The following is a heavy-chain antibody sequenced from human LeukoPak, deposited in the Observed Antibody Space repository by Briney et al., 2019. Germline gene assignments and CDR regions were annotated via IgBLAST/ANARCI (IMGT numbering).Heavy chain of an antibody. CDR1: GGSITSGGYY. CDR2: IYHSGST. V-gene: IGHV4-30-2*01. CDR3: ARDRPGSSTSCLDY. D-gene: IGHD2-2*01. J-gene: IGHJ4*02. Sequence: PSETLSLTCTVSGGSITSGGYYWSWIRQPPGKGLEWIGYIYHSGSTYYNPSLKSRVTISVDRSKNQFSLKLSSVTAADTAVYYCARDRPGSSTSCLDYWGQGTLVTVSS.